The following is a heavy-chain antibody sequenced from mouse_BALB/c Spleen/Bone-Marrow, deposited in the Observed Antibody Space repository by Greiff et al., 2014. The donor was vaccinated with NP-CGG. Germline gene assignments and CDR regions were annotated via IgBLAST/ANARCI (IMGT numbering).Heavy chain of an antibody. Sequence: EVKLVESGGGLVQPGGSRKLSCAASGFTFSSFGMHWVRQAPEKGLEWVAYISSGSSNIFYADTVKGRFTISRDNPKNTLFLQMTSLRSEDTAMYYCARGYYGSPFDYWGQGTTLTVSS. V-gene: IGHV5-17*02. CDR3: ARGYYGSPFDY. J-gene: IGHJ2*01. CDR2: ISSGSSNI. CDR1: GFTFSSFG. D-gene: IGHD1-1*01.